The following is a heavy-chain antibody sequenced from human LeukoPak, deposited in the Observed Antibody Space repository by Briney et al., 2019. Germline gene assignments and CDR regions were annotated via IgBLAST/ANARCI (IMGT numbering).Heavy chain of an antibody. CDR3: ARGNTGIGDY. CDR1: GFSFSSYY. D-gene: IGHD1-1*01. V-gene: IGHV3-7*03. J-gene: IGHJ4*02. Sequence: GGSLRLSCAASGFSFSSYYMSWVRQAPGKGLEWVALINPDGSERYYVDSVKGRFTISRDNAKNSLYLQMNSLRADDTAVYYCARGNTGIGDYWGQGTLVTVSS. CDR2: INPDGSER.